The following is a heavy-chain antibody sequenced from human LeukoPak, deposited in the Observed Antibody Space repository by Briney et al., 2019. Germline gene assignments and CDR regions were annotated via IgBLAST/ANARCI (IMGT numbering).Heavy chain of an antibody. CDR3: ASYGPITIFGVALDYYFDY. CDR1: GGSISSSSYY. CDR2: IYYSGST. Sequence: SETLSLTCTVSGGSISSSSYYWGWIRQPPGKGLEWIGSIYYSGSTYYNPSLKSRVTISVDTSKNQFSLKLSSVTAADTAVYYCASYGPITIFGVALDYYFDYWGQGTLVTASS. J-gene: IGHJ4*02. V-gene: IGHV4-39*01. D-gene: IGHD3-3*01.